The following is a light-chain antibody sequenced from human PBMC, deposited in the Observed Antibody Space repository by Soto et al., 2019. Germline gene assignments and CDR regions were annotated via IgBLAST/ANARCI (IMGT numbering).Light chain of an antibody. J-gene: IGKJ2*01. CDR2: LGS. CDR3: MQALQSRT. CDR1: RSLLHTDGYNY. Sequence: DIVMTQSPLSLPVTPGEPASISCRSSRSLLHTDGYNYLDWYLQKPGQSPHLLIYLGSHRASGVPDRFSGSGSGTDFTLKISRVEAEDVGVYYCMQALQSRTFGQGTKLEIK. V-gene: IGKV2-28*01.